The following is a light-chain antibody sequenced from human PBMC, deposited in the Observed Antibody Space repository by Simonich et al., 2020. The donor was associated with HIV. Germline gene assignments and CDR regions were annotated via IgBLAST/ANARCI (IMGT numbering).Light chain of an antibody. V-gene: IGKV3-20*01. CDR1: QGVSSD. Sequence: EIVMTQSPATLSVSPGERATLSCRASQGVSSDLAWYQQKLGQAPRPLIYSTSSRATGIPDRFSGSGSGTDFTLTISRLEPEDFAVYYCQQYGSSPTFGQGTKVEIK. J-gene: IGKJ1*01. CDR2: STS. CDR3: QQYGSSPT.